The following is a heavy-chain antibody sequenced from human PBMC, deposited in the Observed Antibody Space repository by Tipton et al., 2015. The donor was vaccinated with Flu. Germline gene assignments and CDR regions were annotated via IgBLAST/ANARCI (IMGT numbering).Heavy chain of an antibody. CDR3: ARRDFSNYVSDPKNWFDP. D-gene: IGHD4-11*01. J-gene: IGHJ5*02. CDR1: GGPMSSYY. V-gene: IGHV4-59*08. CDR2: IYYSGST. Sequence: TLSLTCTVSGGPMSSYYWSWIRQPPGKGLEWIGNIYYSGSTYYNPSLRSRVAISVDTSQNQFSLEVTSVTAADTAVYYCARRDFSNYVSDPKNWFDPWGQGTLVTVSS.